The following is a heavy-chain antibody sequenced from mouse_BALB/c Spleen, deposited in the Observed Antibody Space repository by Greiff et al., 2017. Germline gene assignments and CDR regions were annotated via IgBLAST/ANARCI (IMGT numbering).Heavy chain of an antibody. V-gene: IGHV3-6*02. Sequence: EVQLQESGPGLVKPSQSLSLTCSVTGYSITSGYYWNWIRQFPGNKLEWMGYISYDGSNNYNPSLKNRISITRDTSKNQFFLKLNSVTTEDTATYYCARESTMITTGFAYWGQGTLVTVSA. CDR3: ARESTMITTGFAY. J-gene: IGHJ3*01. CDR2: ISYDGSN. CDR1: GYSITSGYY. D-gene: IGHD2-4*01.